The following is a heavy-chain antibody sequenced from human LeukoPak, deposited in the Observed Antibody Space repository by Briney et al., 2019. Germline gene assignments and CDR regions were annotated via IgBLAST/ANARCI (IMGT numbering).Heavy chain of an antibody. CDR1: GFTFNTYA. V-gene: IGHV3-23*01. CDR2: IGGSGGST. Sequence: AGGSLRLSCAASGFTFNTYAMNWVRQAPGKGLEWVSGIGGSGGSTYYADSVKGRFTISRDNSKNTVYLQVNSLTAEDPAVYYCAKDGAFTTIAVAGSRFFDFWGQGTLVTVSS. CDR3: AKDGAFTTIAVAGSRFFDF. J-gene: IGHJ4*02. D-gene: IGHD6-19*01.